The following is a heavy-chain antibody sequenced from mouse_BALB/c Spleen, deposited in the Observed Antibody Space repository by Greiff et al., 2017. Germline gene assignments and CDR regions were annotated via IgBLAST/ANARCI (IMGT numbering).Heavy chain of an antibody. CDR2: ISSGGST. J-gene: IGHJ4*01. CDR3: AALTTYYYAMDY. Sequence: EVKLVESGGGLVKPGGSLKLSCAASGFTFSSYAMSWVRQTPEKRLEWVASISSGGSTYYPDSVKGRFTISRDNARNILYLQMSSLRSEDTAMYYCAALTTYYYAMDYWGQGTSVTVSS. D-gene: IGHD1-1*01. CDR1: GFTFSSYA. V-gene: IGHV5-6-5*01.